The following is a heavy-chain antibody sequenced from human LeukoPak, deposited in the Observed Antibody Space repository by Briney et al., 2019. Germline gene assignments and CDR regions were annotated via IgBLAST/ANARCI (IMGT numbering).Heavy chain of an antibody. Sequence: AGGCLRLSCAASGFTFSSYSMTWVRQAPGKGLEWVSYIDPSSTRILYADTVKGLFTISRDNAKRSLHLQMNSLRDEDTAVYYCARAAYYSSPDYWGEGTLVTVSS. CDR3: ARAAYYSSPDY. V-gene: IGHV3-48*02. CDR2: IDPSSTRI. J-gene: IGHJ4*02. CDR1: GFTFSSYS. D-gene: IGHD6-13*01.